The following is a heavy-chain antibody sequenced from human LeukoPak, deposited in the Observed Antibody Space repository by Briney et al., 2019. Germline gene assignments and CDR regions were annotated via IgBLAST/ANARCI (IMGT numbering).Heavy chain of an antibody. D-gene: IGHD5-18*01. CDR1: GGSISSSIYY. Sequence: SETLSLTCTVSGGSISSSIYYWAWIRQPPGKGLEWIGSVYYSGSTDYNPSLKSRVTISVDTSKNQFSLKLNSVTAADTAVYYCARRGYSYPDYWGQGTLVTVSS. V-gene: IGHV4-39*01. CDR2: VYYSGST. J-gene: IGHJ4*02. CDR3: ARRGYSYPDY.